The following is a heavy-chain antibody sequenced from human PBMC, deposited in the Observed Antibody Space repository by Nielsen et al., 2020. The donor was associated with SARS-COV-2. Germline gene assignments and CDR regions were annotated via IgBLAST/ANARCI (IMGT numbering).Heavy chain of an antibody. CDR2: ISYDGRGK. CDR1: GFTVNSNY. D-gene: IGHD2-15*01. Sequence: GGSLRLSCAASGFTVNSNYMSWVRQAPGKGLEWVAVISYDGRGKYYADSVKGRFTISRDNSKNTLYLQMNSLRAEDTALYHCAKELKLNWFDPWGQGTLVTVSS. J-gene: IGHJ5*02. V-gene: IGHV3-30*18. CDR3: AKELKLNWFDP.